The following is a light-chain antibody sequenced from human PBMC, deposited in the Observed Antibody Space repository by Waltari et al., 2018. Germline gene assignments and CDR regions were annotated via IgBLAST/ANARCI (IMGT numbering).Light chain of an antibody. J-gene: IGLJ2*01. CDR2: DVS. CDR3: SSYTSSSTVV. V-gene: IGLV2-14*03. CDR1: SRDDGGYHY. Sequence: QSALTQPASVSGSPGQSIHMSCTVTSRDDGGYHYVSGYLQHPGKAPKLMIYDVSQRPSGVSYRFSGSKSGHTASLTISALQAEDEGDYYCSSYTSSSTVVFGGGTRLTV.